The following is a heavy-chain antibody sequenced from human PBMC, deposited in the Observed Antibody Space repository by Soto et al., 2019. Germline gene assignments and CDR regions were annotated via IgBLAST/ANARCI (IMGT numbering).Heavy chain of an antibody. Sequence: SETLSLTCTVSGASITYGAYSWSWIRQTPGKGLEWIGYINHLETTFYNPSFESRLTLSIDRAKNQFSLNLKSMSAADRAVYFCARGGGFDSFDYWGQGILVTVSS. J-gene: IGHJ4*02. CDR1: GASITYGAYS. V-gene: IGHV4-30-2*01. D-gene: IGHD3-10*01. CDR2: INHLETT. CDR3: ARGGGFDSFDY.